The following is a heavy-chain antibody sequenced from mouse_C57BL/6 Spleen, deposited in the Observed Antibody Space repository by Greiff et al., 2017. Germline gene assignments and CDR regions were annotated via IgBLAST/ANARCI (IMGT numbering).Heavy chain of an antibody. Sequence: QVTLKESGPGILQPSQTLSLTCSFSGFSLSTFGMGVGWIRQPSGKGLEWLAHIWWDDDKYYNPALKSRLTISKDTSKNQVFLKIANVYTADTATYYCDRIDNPYGNYDYFDYWGQGTTLTVSS. CDR3: DRIDNPYGNYDYFDY. CDR2: IWWDDDK. V-gene: IGHV8-8*01. J-gene: IGHJ2*01. CDR1: GFSLSTFGMG. D-gene: IGHD2-10*02.